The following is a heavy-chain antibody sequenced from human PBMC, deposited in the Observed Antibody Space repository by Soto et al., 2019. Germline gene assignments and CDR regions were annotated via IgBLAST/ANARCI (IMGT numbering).Heavy chain of an antibody. D-gene: IGHD1-1*01. Sequence: GGSLILSCAASGFTFSSYAMSWVRQAPGKGLEWVSAISGSGGSTYYADSVKGRFTISRDNSKNTLYLQMNSLRSEDTAVYYCARVRRSDAFDIWGQGTMVTVSS. V-gene: IGHV3-23*01. CDR2: ISGSGGST. J-gene: IGHJ3*02. CDR3: ARVRRSDAFDI. CDR1: GFTFSSYA.